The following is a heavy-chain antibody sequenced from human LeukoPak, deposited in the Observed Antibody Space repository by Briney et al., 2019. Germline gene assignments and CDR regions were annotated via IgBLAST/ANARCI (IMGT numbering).Heavy chain of an antibody. V-gene: IGHV1-2*02. J-gene: IGHJ6*02. Sequence: ASVKVSCKASGYTFTGYYMHWVRQAPGQGLEWMGWINPNSGGTNYAQKFQGRVTMTRDTSISTAYMELSRLRSDDTAVYYCARDDCSGGSCYFHYYYGMDVWGQGTTVTVSS. D-gene: IGHD2-15*01. CDR3: ARDDCSGGSCYFHYYYGMDV. CDR1: GYTFTGYY. CDR2: INPNSGGT.